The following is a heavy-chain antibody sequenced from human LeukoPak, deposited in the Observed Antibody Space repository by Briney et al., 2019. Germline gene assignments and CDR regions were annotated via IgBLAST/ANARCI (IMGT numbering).Heavy chain of an antibody. D-gene: IGHD6-13*01. J-gene: IGHJ3*01. CDR3: ARDIGGIAAAGSAFDV. Sequence: ASVKVSCKASGYTFTSYGISWVRQAPGQGLEWMGWISAYNGNTNYAQKLQGRVTMTTDTSTSTAYMELRSLRSDDTAVYYCARDIGGIAAAGSAFDVWGQGTMVTVSS. CDR1: GYTFTSYG. V-gene: IGHV1-18*01. CDR2: ISAYNGNT.